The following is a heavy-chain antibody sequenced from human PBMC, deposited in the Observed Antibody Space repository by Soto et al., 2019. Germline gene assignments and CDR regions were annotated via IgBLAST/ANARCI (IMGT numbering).Heavy chain of an antibody. D-gene: IGHD3-10*01. CDR2: ISYDGSNK. J-gene: IGHJ6*02. V-gene: IGHV3-30-3*01. CDR1: GFTFSSYA. CDR3: ATDTYYGSGSYSLPYYYYYGMDV. Sequence: GGSLRLSCAASGFTFSSYAMHWVRQAPGKGLEGVAVISYDGSNKYYADSVKGRLTISRDNSKNTLYLQMNSLRAEDTAVYYCATDTYYGSGSYSLPYYYYYGMDVWGQGTTVTVSS.